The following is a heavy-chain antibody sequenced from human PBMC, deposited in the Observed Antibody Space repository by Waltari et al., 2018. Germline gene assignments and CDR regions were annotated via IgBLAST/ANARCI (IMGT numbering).Heavy chain of an antibody. V-gene: IGHV4-39*01. J-gene: IGHJ5*02. CDR3: ATHPLSQLGVVLNWFDP. Sequence: QLQLQESGPGLVKPSETLSLTCTVSGGSISSSTLFWGWIRQPLGKGLEWIGSIYDSGTTYYNPSLKSRVTISVDTSKNQFSLKVNSVTAADTAVYYCATHPLSQLGVVLNWFDPWGQGILVTVSS. CDR2: IYDSGTT. CDR1: GGSISSSTLF. D-gene: IGHD3-16*01.